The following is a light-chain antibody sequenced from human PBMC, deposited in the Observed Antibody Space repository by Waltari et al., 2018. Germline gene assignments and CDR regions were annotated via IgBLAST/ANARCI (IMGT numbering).Light chain of an antibody. CDR1: SSYIGNPNR. Sequence: QPASVSWSPGQSITISCTATSSYIGNPNRVPWYQLHPGKAPKLIIFDGSKRPSGVSNRFSASKSDNTASLTISGLQADDEADYFCCSYANTNTFVLFAGGTKVTVL. CDR3: CSYANTNTFVL. V-gene: IGLV2-23*01. CDR2: DGS. J-gene: IGLJ2*01.